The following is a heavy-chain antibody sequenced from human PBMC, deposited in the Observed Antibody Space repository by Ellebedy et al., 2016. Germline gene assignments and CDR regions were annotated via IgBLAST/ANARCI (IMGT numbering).Heavy chain of an antibody. V-gene: IGHV5-10-1*01. J-gene: IGHJ4*02. CDR3: ARLMGTVVVTGDY. CDR2: IDPSDSYT. Sequence: ASVKVSCKGSGYSFTSYWIGWVRQMPGKGLEWMGRIDPSDSYTNYSPSFQGHVTISADKSISTAYLQWSSLKASDTAMYYCARLMGTVVVTGDYWGQGTLVTVSS. D-gene: IGHD2-21*02. CDR1: GYSFTSYW.